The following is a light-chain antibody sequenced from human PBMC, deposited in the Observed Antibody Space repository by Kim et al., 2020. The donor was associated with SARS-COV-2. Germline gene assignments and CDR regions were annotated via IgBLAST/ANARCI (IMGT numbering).Light chain of an antibody. CDR2: DAS. V-gene: IGKV3-11*01. J-gene: IGKJ1*01. Sequence: PGERAPLSCRASQSISSYLAWYQQKPGQAPRLVIYDASNRATGIPARFSGSGSGTDFTLTISGLEPEDFAVYYCQHRDIWPPGGTFGQGTKVDIK. CDR3: QHRDIWPPGGT. CDR1: QSISSY.